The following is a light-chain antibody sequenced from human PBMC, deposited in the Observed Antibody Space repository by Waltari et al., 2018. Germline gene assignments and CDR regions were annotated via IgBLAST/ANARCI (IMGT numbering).Light chain of an antibody. J-gene: IGLJ3*02. CDR1: SGSIINNY. V-gene: IGLV6-57*01. CDR2: EDN. CDR3: QSYDSSQWV. Sequence: FMLTQPHSVSASPGKTVTISCTRSSGSIINNYVQWFQQRPDSSPTTVIYEDNQRPSEVPDRFSGSIDSSSNSASLTISGLKTEDEADYYCQSYDSSQWVFGGGTKLTVL.